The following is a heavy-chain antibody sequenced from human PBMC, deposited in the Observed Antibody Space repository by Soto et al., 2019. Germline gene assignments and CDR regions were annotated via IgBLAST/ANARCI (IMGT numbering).Heavy chain of an antibody. CDR3: ASRYGGNFDY. CDR2: IYYSGST. D-gene: IGHD1-26*01. J-gene: IGHJ4*02. V-gene: IGHV4-59*01. Sequence: QVQLQESGPGLVKPSETLSLTCTVSGGSINSYYWSWIRQPPGKGLEWIGYIYYSGSTNYNPSLKRGVTISVDTSENQFSLKLRSVTGADTAVYYCASRYGGNFDYWGQGTLVTVSS. CDR1: GGSINSYY.